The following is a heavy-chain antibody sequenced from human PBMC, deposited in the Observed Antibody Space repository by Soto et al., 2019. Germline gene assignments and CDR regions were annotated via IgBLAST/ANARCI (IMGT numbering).Heavy chain of an antibody. D-gene: IGHD6-19*01. CDR3: ARAEAVAGLPYGMDV. CDR2: INPNSGGT. V-gene: IGHV1-2*04. J-gene: IGHJ6*02. Sequence: ASVKVSCKASGYTFTGYYMHWVRQAPGQGLEWMRWINPNSGGTNYAQKFQGWVTMTRDTSISTAYMELSRLRSDDTAVYYCARAEAVAGLPYGMDVWGQGTTVTVSS. CDR1: GYTFTGYY.